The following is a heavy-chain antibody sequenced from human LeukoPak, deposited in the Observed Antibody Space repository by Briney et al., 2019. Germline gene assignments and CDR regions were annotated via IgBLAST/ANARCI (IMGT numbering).Heavy chain of an antibody. J-gene: IGHJ4*02. CDR2: IYYSGST. D-gene: IGHD5-18*01. Sequence: PSETLSLTCTVSGGSISSSSYYWGWIRQPPGKGLEWIGSIYYSGSTYYNPSLKSRVTISVDTSKNQFSLKLSSVTAADTAVYYCARLSPGIQLWRSFDYWGQGTLVTVSS. CDR1: GGSISSSSYY. V-gene: IGHV4-39*01. CDR3: ARLSPGIQLWRSFDY.